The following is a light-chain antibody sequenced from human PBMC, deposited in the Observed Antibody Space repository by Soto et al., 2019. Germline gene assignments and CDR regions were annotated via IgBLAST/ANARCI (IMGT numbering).Light chain of an antibody. CDR3: AAWDDSLNVLV. Sequence: QAVVTQPPSVSGTPGQRVNMSCSGSSSNIGSKSVSWYQHLPQTAPKLLIYSNNQRPSGVPGRFSGSKSGTSASLAISGLQSDDETQYYCAAWDDSLNVLVFGGGTQLTV. V-gene: IGLV1-44*01. CDR1: SSNIGSKS. CDR2: SNN. J-gene: IGLJ2*01.